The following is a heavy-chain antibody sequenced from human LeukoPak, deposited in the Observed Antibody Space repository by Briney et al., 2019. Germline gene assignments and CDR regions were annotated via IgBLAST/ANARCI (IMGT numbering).Heavy chain of an antibody. Sequence: ASVKVSCKASGCTFTSYGISWVRQAPGQGLECMGWISAYNGNTNYAQKLQGRVTMTTDTSTSTAYMELRSLRSDDTAVYYCARGPDILTGPPLDYWGQGTLVTVSS. CDR2: ISAYNGNT. J-gene: IGHJ4*02. CDR1: GCTFTSYG. D-gene: IGHD3-9*01. V-gene: IGHV1-18*01. CDR3: ARGPDILTGPPLDY.